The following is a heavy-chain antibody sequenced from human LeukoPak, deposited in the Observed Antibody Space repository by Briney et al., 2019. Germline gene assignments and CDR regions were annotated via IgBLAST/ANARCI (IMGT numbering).Heavy chain of an antibody. CDR1: GFTFRSYG. CDR3: ASPPPYGYYYGMDV. D-gene: IGHD2-8*01. V-gene: IGHV3-33*01. J-gene: IGHJ6*02. CDR2: IWCDGSNK. Sequence: QPGGSLRLSCAESGFTFRSYGMHWVRQAPGKGLEWVALIWCDGSNKFYADSVKGRFTISRDNSKNTLYLQMNSLRAEDTAVYYCASPPPYGYYYGMDVWGQGTTVTVSS.